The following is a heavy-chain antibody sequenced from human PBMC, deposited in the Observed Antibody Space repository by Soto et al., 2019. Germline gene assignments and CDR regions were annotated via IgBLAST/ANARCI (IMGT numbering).Heavy chain of an antibody. V-gene: IGHV3-30*18. J-gene: IGHJ4*02. CDR3: AKDTSYYYGSGSYPAHYYFDY. CDR1: AFDVSSYG. D-gene: IGHD3-10*01. Sequence: GRSLRLPCGPSAFDVSSYGMHWVRQASGKGLEWVAVISYDGSKKYYADSVEGRFTISRDNSKNTLYLQMDSLRAEDTAVYYCAKDTSYYYGSGSYPAHYYFDYWGQGTLVTVSS. CDR2: ISYDGSKK.